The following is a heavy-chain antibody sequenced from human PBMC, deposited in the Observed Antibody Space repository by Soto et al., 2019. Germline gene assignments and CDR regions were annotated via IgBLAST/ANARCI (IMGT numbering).Heavy chain of an antibody. CDR1: GGSFSGYY. Sequence: QVQLQKWGAGQLKTSETLSLTCAVYGGSFSGYYWNWIRQPPGKGLGWIGKINHSGSTYNPSLKSRVTISLDTSKNQFSLKLSSVTAAATAVYYCAGPYNCGSACYPAYSLDSWGQGTLVTVSS. D-gene: IGHD2-21*02. J-gene: IGHJ4*02. CDR3: AGPYNCGSACYPAYSLDS. CDR2: INHSGST. V-gene: IGHV4-34*01.